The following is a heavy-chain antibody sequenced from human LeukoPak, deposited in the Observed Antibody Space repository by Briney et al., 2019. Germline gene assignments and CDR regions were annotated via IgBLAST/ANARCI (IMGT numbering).Heavy chain of an antibody. CDR1: GGSISSTGYY. CDR2: IYYSGST. J-gene: IGHJ4*02. CDR3: ARDRYYASGGYWVTLDY. D-gene: IGHD3-10*01. Sequence: SETLSLTCTVSGGSISSTGYYWGWIRQPPGKGLEWLGTIYYSGSTYYNPSLKSRVIISVDTSKNQFSLKLSSVTAADTAVYYCARDRYYASGGYWVTLDYWGQGTLVTVSS. V-gene: IGHV4-39*07.